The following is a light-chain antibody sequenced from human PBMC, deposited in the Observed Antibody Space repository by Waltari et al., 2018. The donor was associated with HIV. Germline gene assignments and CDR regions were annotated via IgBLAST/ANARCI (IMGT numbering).Light chain of an antibody. J-gene: IGKJ5*01. CDR3: QQTNSFPIT. CDR1: QGIANW. Sequence: DIQMTQFPSSVSASVGDRVTMTCLATQGIANWVAWYQQKPGKAPKLLSHCASILQEGVPSRFSGSGSGTIFTLTIKTLQPEDFATYFCQQTNSFPITFGQGTRLDSK. CDR2: CAS. V-gene: IGKV1D-12*01.